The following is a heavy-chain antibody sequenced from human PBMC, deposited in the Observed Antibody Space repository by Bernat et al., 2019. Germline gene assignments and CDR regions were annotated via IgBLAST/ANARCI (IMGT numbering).Heavy chain of an antibody. CDR2: ISYDGSNK. CDR3: ARDGGAVRRFDY. D-gene: IGHD3-16*01. J-gene: IGHJ4*02. CDR1: GFTFSSYA. Sequence: QVQLVESGGGVVQPGRSLRLSCAASGFTFSSYAMHWVRQAPGKGLEWVAVISYDGSNKYYADSVKGRFTISRDNSKNTLYLQMNSLRAEDTAVYYCARDGGAVRRFDYWGQGTLVTVSS. V-gene: IGHV3-30-3*01.